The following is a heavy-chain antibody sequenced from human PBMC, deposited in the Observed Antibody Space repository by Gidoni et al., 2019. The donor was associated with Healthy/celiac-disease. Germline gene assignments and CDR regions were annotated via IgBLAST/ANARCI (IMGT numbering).Heavy chain of an antibody. CDR2: IYPGDADT. CDR1: GYSFNSYW. J-gene: IGHJ5*02. Sequence: EVQLVQSGAEVKKPGQSLKISCKGSGYSFNSYWIGWVRQKPGKGLEWMGIIYPGDADTRYSPSFQGQVTISADKSISTAYLQWSSLKASDTAMYYCASLGDGYKSWFDPWGQGTLVTVSS. CDR3: ASLGDGYKSWFDP. D-gene: IGHD5-12*01. V-gene: IGHV5-51*01.